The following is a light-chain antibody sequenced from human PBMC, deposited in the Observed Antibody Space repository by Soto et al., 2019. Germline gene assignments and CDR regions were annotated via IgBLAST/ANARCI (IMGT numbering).Light chain of an antibody. J-gene: IGLJ2*01. CDR1: SSNIGAGYD. CDR3: QSYDSGLSGHVV. Sequence: QSVLTQPPSVSGAPGQRATISCTGSSSNIGAGYDVHWYQQLPGTAPKLLIYGNSNRPSGVPDRFSGSKSGTSAYLAITGLQSEDEAEYYCQSYDSGLSGHVVFGGGTKLTLL. V-gene: IGLV1-40*01. CDR2: GNS.